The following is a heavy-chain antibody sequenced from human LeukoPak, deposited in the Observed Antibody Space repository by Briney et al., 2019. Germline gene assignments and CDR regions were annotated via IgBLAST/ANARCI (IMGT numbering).Heavy chain of an antibody. CDR2: ISYDGSNK. J-gene: IGHJ4*02. CDR3: AKDRARWQWLASTFDY. V-gene: IGHV3-30*18. CDR1: GFTCSSYG. Sequence: AGGSLRLSCAASGFTCSSYGMHWVHQAPGKGLEWVAVISYDGSNKYYADSVKGRFTISRDNSKNTLYLQMNSLRAEDTAVYYCAKDRARWQWLASTFDYWGQGTLVTVSS. D-gene: IGHD6-19*01.